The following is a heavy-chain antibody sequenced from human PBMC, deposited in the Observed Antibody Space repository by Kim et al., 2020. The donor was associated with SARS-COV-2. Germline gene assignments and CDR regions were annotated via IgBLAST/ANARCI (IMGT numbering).Heavy chain of an antibody. CDR3: ARHRYDILTGYYLLDN. CDR1: GGSISSYY. V-gene: IGHV4-59*08. CDR2: IYYSGNT. D-gene: IGHD3-9*01. Sequence: SETPSLTCTVSGGSISSYYWSWIRQPPGKGLEWIGYIYYSGNTNYNPSLKSRVTISIDTSKNQFSLELSSVTAADTAVYYCARHRYDILTGYYLLDNWG. J-gene: IGHJ4*01.